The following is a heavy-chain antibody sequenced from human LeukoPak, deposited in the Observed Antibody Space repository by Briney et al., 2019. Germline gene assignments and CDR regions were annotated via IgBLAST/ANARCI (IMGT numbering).Heavy chain of an antibody. V-gene: IGHV1-2*02. CDR3: AGGPTVTTDY. J-gene: IGHJ4*02. Sequence: ASLKVSCKASGYTFTGYYMHWMRQAPGQGLEWTGWINTNSGGTNYAQKFQGRVTMTRDTSISTAYMELSRLRSDDTAVYYCAGGPTVTTDYWGQGTLVTVSS. CDR1: GYTFTGYY. D-gene: IGHD4-17*01. CDR2: INTNSGGT.